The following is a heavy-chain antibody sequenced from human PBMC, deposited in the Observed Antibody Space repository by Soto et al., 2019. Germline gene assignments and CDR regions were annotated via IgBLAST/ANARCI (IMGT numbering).Heavy chain of an antibody. CDR2: IKQDGSDE. CDR3: ARPLGWRDAFDI. V-gene: IGHV3-7*01. J-gene: IGHJ3*02. CDR1: RFMLSSNW. Sequence: EVQLVESGGGLVQPGGSLRLSCAVSRFMLSSNWMSWVRQAPGKGLEWVANIKQDGSDEYYVDSVKGRFTISRDNAKNSLYLQMNSLRAEDTAVYYCARPLGWRDAFDIWGQGTMVTVSS. D-gene: IGHD6-19*01.